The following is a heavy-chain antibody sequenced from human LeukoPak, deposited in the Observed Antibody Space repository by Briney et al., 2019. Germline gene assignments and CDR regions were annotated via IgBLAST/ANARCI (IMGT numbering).Heavy chain of an antibody. CDR3: ARGRAGYDSSGYYVGY. CDR1: GFTFSSYS. Sequence: GGSLRLPCAASGFTFSSYSMNWVRQAPGKGLEWVSSISSSSSYIYYADSVKGRFTISRDNAKNSLYLQMNSLRAEDTAVYYCARGRAGYDSSGYYVGYWGQGTLVTVSS. J-gene: IGHJ4*02. CDR2: ISSSSSYI. V-gene: IGHV3-21*01. D-gene: IGHD3-22*01.